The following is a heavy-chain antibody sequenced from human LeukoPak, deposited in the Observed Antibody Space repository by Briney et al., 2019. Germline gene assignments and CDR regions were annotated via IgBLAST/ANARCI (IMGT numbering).Heavy chain of an antibody. CDR1: GGTFSSYA. CDR3: ARIAVAWYEGDY. D-gene: IGHD6-19*01. J-gene: IGHJ4*02. Sequence: WASVKVSCKASGGTFSSYAISWVRQAPGQGLEWMGGIIPIFGTANYARKFQGRVTITADESTSTAYMELSSLRSEDTAVYYCARIAVAWYEGDYWGQGTLVTVSS. V-gene: IGHV1-69*01. CDR2: IIPIFGTA.